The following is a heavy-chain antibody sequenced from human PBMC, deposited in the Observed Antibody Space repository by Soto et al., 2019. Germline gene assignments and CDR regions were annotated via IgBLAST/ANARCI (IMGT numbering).Heavy chain of an antibody. D-gene: IGHD2-2*01. J-gene: IGHJ6*03. CDR1: GYTFTSYG. CDR3: AINSVVVVPAVLSYYYYMDV. CDR2: ISAYNGNT. V-gene: IGHV1-18*01. Sequence: ASVKVSCKASGYTFTSYGISWVRQAPGQGLEWMGWISAYNGNTNYAQKLQGRVTMTTDTSTSTAYMELRSLRSEDTAVYYCAINSVVVVPAVLSYYYYMDVWGKGTTVTVSS.